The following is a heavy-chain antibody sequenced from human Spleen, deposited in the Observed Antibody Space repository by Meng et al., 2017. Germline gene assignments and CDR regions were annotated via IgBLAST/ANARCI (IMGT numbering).Heavy chain of an antibody. CDR2: IYPGDSDT. V-gene: IGHV5-51*01. J-gene: IGHJ4*02. CDR3: ARHSDVYDSKASLEY. Sequence: GGSLRLSCKGSGYRFTSYWIGWVRQMPGKGLEWMGMIYPGDSDTRYSLSVQGQVTISADKSISTAYLQWGSLKASDTAMYFCARHSDVYDSKASLEYWGQGTLVTVSS. D-gene: IGHD3-22*01. CDR1: GYRFTSYW.